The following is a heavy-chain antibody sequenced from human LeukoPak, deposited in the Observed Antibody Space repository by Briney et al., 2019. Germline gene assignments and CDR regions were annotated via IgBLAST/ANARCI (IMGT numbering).Heavy chain of an antibody. D-gene: IGHD2-2*01. Sequence: TLSLTCTVSGGSISSGGYYWRWIRQHPGKGLEWIGYIYYSGSNNYNPSLKSRLTKSVDTSKNQFSLKLRSVTAADPAVYYCARDRYCSSTSCYAGNYYGMDVWGQGTTVTASS. CDR3: ARDRYCSSTSCYAGNYYGMDV. CDR1: GGSISSGGYY. J-gene: IGHJ6*02. CDR2: IYYSGSN. V-gene: IGHV4-31*03.